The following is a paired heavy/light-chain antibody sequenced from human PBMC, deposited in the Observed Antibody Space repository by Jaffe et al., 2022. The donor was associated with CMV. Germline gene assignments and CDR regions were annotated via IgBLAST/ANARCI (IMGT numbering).Heavy chain of an antibody. J-gene: IGHJ3*02. CDR2: IYYSGTV. CDR1: GGSISSGAYY. Sequence: QVRLQESGPGLVKPSQTLSLTCTVSGGSISSGAYYWSWIRQHPGKGLEWIGYIYYSGTVYYNPSLKSRVSISVDPSENQFSLKLRSVTAADTAVYYCARARFRGVYRYDSSGDAFDIWGQGTMVTVSS. CDR3: ARARFRGVYRYDSSGDAFDI. D-gene: IGHD3-22*01. V-gene: IGHV4-31*03.
Light chain of an antibody. CDR3: NSRDSSGSLRV. Sequence: SSELTQDPAVSVALGQTVRITCQGDSLRSHYASWYQQKPGQAPVLVIYGENNRPSGIPDRFSGSSSGNTASLSITGTQAEDEADYYCNSRDSSGSLRVFGGGTKLTVL. V-gene: IGLV3-19*01. CDR2: GEN. CDR1: SLRSHY. J-gene: IGLJ3*02.